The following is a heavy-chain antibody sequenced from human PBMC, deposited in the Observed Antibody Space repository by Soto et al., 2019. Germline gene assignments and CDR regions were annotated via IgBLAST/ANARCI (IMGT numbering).Heavy chain of an antibody. CDR2: MYYSGST. V-gene: IGHV4-39*01. D-gene: IGHD3-3*01. CDR1: GDSISRSSYY. J-gene: IGHJ4*02. CDR3: ARSSSRAFRFWEWVDPLDS. Sequence: QLQLQESGPGLVKPSETLSLTCTVSGDSISRSSYYWAWIRQPPGKGLELIGSMYYSGSTYYNPSLKSRDAMFVDTSKNQFSLKLSSVTAADTAVYYCARSSSRAFRFWEWVDPLDSWGQGTLVTVSS.